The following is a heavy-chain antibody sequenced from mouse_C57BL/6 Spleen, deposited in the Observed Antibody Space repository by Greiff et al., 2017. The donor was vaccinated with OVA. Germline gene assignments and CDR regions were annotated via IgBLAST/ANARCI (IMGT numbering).Heavy chain of an antibody. CDR3: ARDRYYYGSSPGEDFDD. D-gene: IGHD1-1*01. CDR2: IYPGSGST. J-gene: IGHJ1*03. CDR1: GYTFTSYW. Sequence: QVQLQQPGAELVKPGASVKLSCKASGYTFTSYWITWVKQRPGQGLEWIGDIYPGSGSTNYNEKFKSKATLTVDTSSSTAYMQLSSLTSEDTAVYYCARDRYYYGSSPGEDFDDWGTGTTVTVSS. V-gene: IGHV1-55*01.